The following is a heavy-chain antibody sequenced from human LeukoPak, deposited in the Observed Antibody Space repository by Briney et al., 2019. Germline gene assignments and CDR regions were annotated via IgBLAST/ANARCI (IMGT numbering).Heavy chain of an antibody. Sequence: GGSLRLSCAASGFTFSSYAMSWVRQAPGKGLEWVSGITGSGGSTYHADSVEGRFTISRDNSKNTLYLQMSSLRAEDSAIYYCAKGSASGRPYYFDYWGQGILVTVSS. CDR1: GFTFSSYA. V-gene: IGHV3-23*01. D-gene: IGHD2-15*01. CDR2: ITGSGGST. J-gene: IGHJ4*02. CDR3: AKGSASGRPYYFDY.